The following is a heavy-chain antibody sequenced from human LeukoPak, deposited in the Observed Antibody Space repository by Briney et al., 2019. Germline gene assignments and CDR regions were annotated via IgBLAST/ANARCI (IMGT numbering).Heavy chain of an antibody. CDR1: GLTFSSYA. Sequence: GGSLRLSCAASGLTFSSYAMSWVRQAPGKGLEWVSAISGSGGSTYYADSVKGRFTISRDNSKNTLYLQMHSLRAEYTGVYYCARVTLAGYYAVGYTWFDPWGQGTLVTVSS. CDR3: ARVTLAGYYAVGYTWFDP. CDR2: ISGSGGST. J-gene: IGHJ5*02. D-gene: IGHD3-9*01. V-gene: IGHV3-23*01.